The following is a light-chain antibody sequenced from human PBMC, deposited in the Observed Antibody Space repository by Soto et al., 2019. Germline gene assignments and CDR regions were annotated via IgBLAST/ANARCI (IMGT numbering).Light chain of an antibody. CDR1: QDIAIY. CDR2: AAS. V-gene: IGKV1-9*01. J-gene: IGKJ4*01. CDR3: QQLRMYPST. Sequence: IQLTQSPSSLSASVGDRVTITCRASQDIAIYLAWYQQKPGEAPKLLIYAASTLYGGVPSRFSGSGSGTDLALTITSLQAEDFATYYCQQLRMYPSTFVGGTKVEIK.